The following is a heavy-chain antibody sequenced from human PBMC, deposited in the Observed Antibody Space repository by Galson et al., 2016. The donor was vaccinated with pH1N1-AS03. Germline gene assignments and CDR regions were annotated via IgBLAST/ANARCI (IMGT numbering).Heavy chain of an antibody. CDR3: GPLYIGNYLYDY. J-gene: IGHJ4*02. Sequence: SLTLSCAASGFTFSSYSISWVRQAPGKGLEWVSYISSSSSTIYYADSVKGRFTISRDNAKNSMYLQMNSLRAEATAVYYCGPLYIGNYLYDYWGQGTLVTVSS. V-gene: IGHV3-48*01. CDR1: GFTFSSYS. CDR2: ISSSSSTI. D-gene: IGHD1-26*01.